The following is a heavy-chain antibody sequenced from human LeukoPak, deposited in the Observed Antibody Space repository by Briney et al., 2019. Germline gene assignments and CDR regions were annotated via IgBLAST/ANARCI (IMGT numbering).Heavy chain of an antibody. CDR3: AREGSGWTSTNYYYYGMDV. CDR2: IYPGDSDT. D-gene: IGHD6-19*01. CDR1: GYSFTSYW. J-gene: IGHJ6*02. V-gene: IGHV5-51*01. Sequence: KPGESLKISCKGSGYSFTSYWIGWVRQMPGKGLEWMGNIYPGDSDTRYSPSFQGQVTISADKSISTAYLQWSSLKASDTAMYYGAREGSGWTSTNYYYYGMDVWGQGTTVTVSS.